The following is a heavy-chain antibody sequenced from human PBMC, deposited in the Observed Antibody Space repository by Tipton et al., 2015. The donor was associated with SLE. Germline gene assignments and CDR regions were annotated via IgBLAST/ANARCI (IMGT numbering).Heavy chain of an antibody. CDR2: ISSSSSYT. V-gene: IGHV3-11*06. CDR3: AKPTGGLGAAAAFDI. CDR1: GFTFSSYA. Sequence: SLRLSCAASGFTFSSYAMSWIRQAPGKGLEWVSYISSSSSYTNYADSVKGRFTISRDNAKNTLYLQMNSLRAEDTAVYYCAKPTGGLGAAAAFDIWGQGTMAAVSS. D-gene: IGHD3-16*01. J-gene: IGHJ3*02.